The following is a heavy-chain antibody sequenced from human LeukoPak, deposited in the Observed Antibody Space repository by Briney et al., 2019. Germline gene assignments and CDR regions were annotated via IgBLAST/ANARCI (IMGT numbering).Heavy chain of an antibody. CDR3: ARVLAAAGTKKSIDY. CDR1: GGSISSGDYY. Sequence: SETLSLTCTVSGGSISSGDYYWSWIRQPPAKGLEWIGYIYYSGSTYYNPSLKSRVTISVDTSKNQFSLKLSSVTAADTAVYYCARVLAAAGTKKSIDYWGQGTLVTVSS. D-gene: IGHD6-13*01. J-gene: IGHJ4*02. CDR2: IYYSGST. V-gene: IGHV4-30-4*01.